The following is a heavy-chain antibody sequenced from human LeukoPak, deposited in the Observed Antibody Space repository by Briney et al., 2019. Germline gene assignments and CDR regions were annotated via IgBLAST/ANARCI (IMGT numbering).Heavy chain of an antibody. CDR3: AKDARRTSGWYFFDY. J-gene: IGHJ4*02. Sequence: GGSLRLSCAASGFAFSSQAMGWVRQAPGKGWEWVSVISDSGGITYYADSVKGRFTISRDNSKNTLFLQMNSLRAEDTAVYFCAKDARRTSGWYFFDYWGQGTLVTVSS. D-gene: IGHD6-19*01. V-gene: IGHV3-23*01. CDR2: ISDSGGIT. CDR1: GFAFSSQA.